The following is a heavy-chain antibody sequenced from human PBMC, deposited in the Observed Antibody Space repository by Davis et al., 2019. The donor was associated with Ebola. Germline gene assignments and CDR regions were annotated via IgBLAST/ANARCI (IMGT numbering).Heavy chain of an antibody. V-gene: IGHV1-69*13. CDR3: ARDFDGGNNYFDY. CDR2: IIPIFDTP. D-gene: IGHD3-9*01. Sequence: SVKVSCKTSGGSFSSHPISWVRQAPRQGLEWMGGIIPIFDTPHYAQKFQGRITITADASTSTAYMELSSLRSEHTATYFCARDFDGGNNYFDYWGPGTPVTVSS. CDR1: GGSFSSHP. J-gene: IGHJ4*02.